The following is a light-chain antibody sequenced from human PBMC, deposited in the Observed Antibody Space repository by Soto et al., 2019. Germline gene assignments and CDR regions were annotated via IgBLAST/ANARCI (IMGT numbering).Light chain of an antibody. V-gene: IGKV3-20*01. CDR3: QQYGSSGT. J-gene: IGKJ1*01. Sequence: EIVLTQSPGTLSLSPGERATLSCRASQSLSGRYLAWYQQKLGQAPRLLIYDVSSRASGIPDRFSGSGSGTDFTLSISRLEPEDFAVYYCQQYGSSGTFGQGTKVDI. CDR2: DVS. CDR1: QSLSGRY.